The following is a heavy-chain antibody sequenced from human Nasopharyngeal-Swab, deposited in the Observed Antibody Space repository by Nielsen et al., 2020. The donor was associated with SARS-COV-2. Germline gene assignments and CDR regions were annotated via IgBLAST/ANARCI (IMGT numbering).Heavy chain of an antibody. J-gene: IGHJ4*02. CDR2: IYWDDDK. V-gene: IGHV2-5*02. CDR1: GFSLTTNGVA. Sequence: SGPTLVKPTQTLTLTCTFSGFSLTTNGVAVAWSRQPPGKALEWLAIIYWDDDKRYSPSLQSRLTITKDTSKNEVVPTMTNMTPVDTATYYCAHVLLLFGDFRPFDYWGQATLVTVSS. D-gene: IGHD3-10*01. CDR3: AHVLLLFGDFRPFDY.